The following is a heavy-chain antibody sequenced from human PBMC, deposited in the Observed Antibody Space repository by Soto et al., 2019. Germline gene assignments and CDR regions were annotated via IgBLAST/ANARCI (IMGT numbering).Heavy chain of an antibody. Sequence: QVQLVESGGGVVQPGRSLRLSCAASRFPFSTYGMHWVRQAPGKGLEWVAVISYDGSEKYYADSVKGRFTISRDNSKNTMYLQMDSLRTEDTAVYFCARGPISSWGLFDVWGQGTTVPVSS. CDR3: ARGPISSWGLFDV. V-gene: IGHV3-30*03. J-gene: IGHJ3*01. CDR2: ISYDGSEK. CDR1: RFPFSTYG. D-gene: IGHD6-13*01.